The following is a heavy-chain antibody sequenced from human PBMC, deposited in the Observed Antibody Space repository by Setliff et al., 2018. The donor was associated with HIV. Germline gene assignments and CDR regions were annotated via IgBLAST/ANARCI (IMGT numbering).Heavy chain of an antibody. CDR3: ARRGRDGVLIVFATGFDP. D-gene: IGHD2-8*01. CDR1: GGSISSSTYY. Sequence: LSLTCSVSGGSISSSTYYWGWIRQPPGKGLEWIGDIFYTGSTYYNPSLKSRVAISIDTSENRFSLRLNSVTAADTGVYYCARRGRDGVLIVFATGFDPWGQGTLVTV. V-gene: IGHV4-39*01. J-gene: IGHJ5*02. CDR2: IFYTGST.